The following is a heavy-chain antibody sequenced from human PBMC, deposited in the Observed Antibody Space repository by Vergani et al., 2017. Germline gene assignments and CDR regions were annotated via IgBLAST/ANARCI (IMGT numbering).Heavy chain of an antibody. CDR2: INHSGST. D-gene: IGHD3-10*01. J-gene: IGHJ6*03. V-gene: IGHV4-34*01. CDR1: GGSFSGYY. CDR3: ARFYGSGSYYYYYYYMDV. Sequence: QVQLQQWGAGLLKPSETLSLTCAVYGGSFSGYYWSWIRQPPGKGLEWIGEINHSGSTNYNPSLKSRVTISVDTSKNQFSLKLSSVTAADTAVYYCARFYGSGSYYYYYYYMDVWGKGTTVTVSS.